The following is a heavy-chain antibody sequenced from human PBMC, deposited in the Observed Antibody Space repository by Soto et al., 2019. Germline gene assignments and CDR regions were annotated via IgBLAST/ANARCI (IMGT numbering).Heavy chain of an antibody. V-gene: IGHV4-39*01. Sequence: SETLSLTCTVSGGSISSSSYYWGWIRQPPGKGLEWIGSIYYSGSTYYNPSLKSRVTISVDTSKNQFSLKLSSVTAADTAVYYCALQTGYSSSWYGYYYYGMDVWGQGTAVTVSS. D-gene: IGHD6-13*01. CDR1: GGSISSSSYY. J-gene: IGHJ6*02. CDR3: ALQTGYSSSWYGYYYYGMDV. CDR2: IYYSGST.